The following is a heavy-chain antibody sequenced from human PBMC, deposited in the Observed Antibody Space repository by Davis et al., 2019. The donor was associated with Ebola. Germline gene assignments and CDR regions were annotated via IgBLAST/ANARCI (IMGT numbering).Heavy chain of an antibody. J-gene: IGHJ6*02. Sequence: MPSETLSLTCTVSGCSISSYYRSWIRQPPGKGLEWIGYIYYSGSTNYNPSLKSRVTISVDTSKNQFSLKLSSVTAADTAVYYCARWGERYGSGSYHRPLYGMDVWGQGTTVTVSS. CDR2: IYYSGST. CDR3: ARWGERYGSGSYHRPLYGMDV. V-gene: IGHV4-59*01. CDR1: GCSISSYY. D-gene: IGHD3-10*01.